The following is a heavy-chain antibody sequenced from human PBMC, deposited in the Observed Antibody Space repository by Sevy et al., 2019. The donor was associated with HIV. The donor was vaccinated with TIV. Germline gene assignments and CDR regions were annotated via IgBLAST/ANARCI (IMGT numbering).Heavy chain of an antibody. CDR2: IYAGGST. CDR1: GFTVSSNY. Sequence: GGSLRLSCAASGFTVSSNYMSWVRQAPGKGLEWVSFIYAGGSTYYADSVKDRLTISRDNSKNTLYLQMNSLRAEDTAVYYCASRQRDYYYGMDVWGQGTTVTVSS. V-gene: IGHV3-66*01. J-gene: IGHJ6*02. CDR3: ASRQRDYYYGMDV.